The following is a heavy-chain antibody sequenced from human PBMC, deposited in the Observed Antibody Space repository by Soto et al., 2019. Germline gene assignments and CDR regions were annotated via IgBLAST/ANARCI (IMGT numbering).Heavy chain of an antibody. D-gene: IGHD3-22*01. CDR3: AGMGASSGYYYWFDP. CDR2: IDPSDSYT. Sequence: GESLKISCKGSGYSFTSYWISWVRQMPGKGLEWMGRIDPSDSYTNYSPSFQGHVTISADKSISTAYLQWSSLKASDTAMYYCAGMGASSGYYYWFDPWGQGTLVTVSS. CDR1: GYSFTSYW. J-gene: IGHJ5*02. V-gene: IGHV5-10-1*01.